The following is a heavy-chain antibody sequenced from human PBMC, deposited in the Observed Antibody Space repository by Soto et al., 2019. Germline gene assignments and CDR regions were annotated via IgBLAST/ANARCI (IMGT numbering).Heavy chain of an antibody. V-gene: IGHV3-11*01. CDR3: ARDLVAVSGGVCRGSSVGFFFDF. D-gene: IGHD3-16*01. J-gene: IGHJ4*02. CDR1: GFTFSDYY. Sequence: QVQLVESGGGLVKPGGSLRLSCAASGFTFSDYYMSWIRQAPGKGLEWVSYISNSGRTLYYEDSRKGRFTISRDNAEKSRYPQMSSRRSVETAVYYCARDLVAVSGGVCRGSSVGFFFDFWGQGNLVTVSS. CDR2: ISNSGRTL.